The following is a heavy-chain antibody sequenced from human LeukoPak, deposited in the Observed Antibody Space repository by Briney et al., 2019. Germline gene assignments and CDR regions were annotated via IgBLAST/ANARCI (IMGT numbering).Heavy chain of an antibody. CDR2: INPNSGGT. CDR3: ARRYCSGGSCYSGDY. Sequence: ASVNVSCKASGYTFTGYYMHWVRQAPGQGLEWMGWINPNSGGTNYAQKFQGRVTMTRDTSISTAYMELSRLRSDDTAVYYCARRYCSGGSCYSGDYWGQGTLVTVSS. V-gene: IGHV1-2*02. D-gene: IGHD2-15*01. CDR1: GYTFTGYY. J-gene: IGHJ4*02.